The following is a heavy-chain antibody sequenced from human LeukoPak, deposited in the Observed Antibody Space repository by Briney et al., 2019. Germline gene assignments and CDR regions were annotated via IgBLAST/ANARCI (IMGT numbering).Heavy chain of an antibody. Sequence: GESLKISCKGSAYSFTSYWIGWVRQMPGKGLEWMGIIYPGDSDTRHSPSFQGQVTISADKSISTAYLQWSSLKASDTAMYYCARRGPDAEWLFALDAFDIWGQGTMVTVSS. V-gene: IGHV5-51*01. D-gene: IGHD3-3*01. J-gene: IGHJ3*02. CDR2: IYPGDSDT. CDR3: ARRGPDAEWLFALDAFDI. CDR1: AYSFTSYW.